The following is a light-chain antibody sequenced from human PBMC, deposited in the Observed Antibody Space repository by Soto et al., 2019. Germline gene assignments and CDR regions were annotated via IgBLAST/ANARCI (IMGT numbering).Light chain of an antibody. Sequence: ETLMTQSPATLSVSPGERATLSCRASQSVNNNLAWYQQRLGQAPRVLIYGASTRAAGIPARFTGSGSGTEFLLTSSRRQAEVSAVSYCQDYNTRPRTFGQGTKVEFK. CDR3: QDYNTRPRT. CDR2: GAS. CDR1: QSVNNN. J-gene: IGKJ1*01. V-gene: IGKV3-15*01.